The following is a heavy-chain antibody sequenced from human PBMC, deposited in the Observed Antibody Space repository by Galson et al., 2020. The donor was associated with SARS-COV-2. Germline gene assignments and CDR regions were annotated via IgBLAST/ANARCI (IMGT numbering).Heavy chain of an antibody. CDR1: GFSFSDHY. Sequence: GGSLRLSCAASGFSFSDHYMSWIRQAPGKGLELVSYIGRTGTTIQYADSVKGRFTISRDNARHSVFLQMNSLRAEETAVYYCAKLEVPSGGGWYFDRWGRGTLVSVST. CDR2: IGRTGTTI. J-gene: IGHJ2*01. V-gene: IGHV3-11*01. CDR3: AKLEVPSGGGWYFDR. D-gene: IGHD1-26*01.